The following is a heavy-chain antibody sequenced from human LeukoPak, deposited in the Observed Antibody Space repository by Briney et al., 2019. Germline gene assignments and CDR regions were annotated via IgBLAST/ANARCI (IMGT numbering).Heavy chain of an antibody. CDR1: GGSISSYY. D-gene: IGHD6-19*01. CDR2: MYTSGST. J-gene: IGHJ4*02. CDR3: ARHSGYSSGWYVDN. V-gene: IGHV4-4*07. Sequence: SETLSLTCTVSGGSISSYYWSWIRQPAGKGLEWIGRMYTSGSTNYNPSLKSRVTISADKSKNQFSLRLTSVTAADTAVYYCARHSGYSSGWYVDNSGPRTLVTVSS.